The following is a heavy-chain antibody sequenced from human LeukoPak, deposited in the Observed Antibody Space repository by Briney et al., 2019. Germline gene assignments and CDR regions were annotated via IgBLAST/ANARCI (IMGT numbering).Heavy chain of an antibody. D-gene: IGHD7-27*01. Sequence: GGSLRLSCAASGFTVSTNYMSWARQSPGKGLEWVSVIYSGGSPYYADSVKGRFTISRDNSKNTLYLQMNSLRVEDTAMYYCARKLGTVDDYWGQGTLVTVSS. V-gene: IGHV3-53*01. J-gene: IGHJ4*02. CDR3: ARKLGTVDDY. CDR1: GFTVSTNY. CDR2: IYSGGSP.